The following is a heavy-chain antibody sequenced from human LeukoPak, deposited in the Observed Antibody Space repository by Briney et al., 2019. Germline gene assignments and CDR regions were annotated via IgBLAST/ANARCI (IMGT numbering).Heavy chain of an antibody. CDR1: GYTFTSYG. CDR2: ISAYNGNT. CDR3: AREAYYDSSGYYPPDY. J-gene: IGHJ4*02. Sequence: ASVKVSCKASGYTFTSYGISWVRQAPGQGLEWMGWISAYNGNTNYAQKLQGRVTMTTDTSTSTAYMELRSLRSDDTAVYYCAREAYYDSSGYYPPDYWGQGTLVTVSS. V-gene: IGHV1-18*01. D-gene: IGHD3-22*01.